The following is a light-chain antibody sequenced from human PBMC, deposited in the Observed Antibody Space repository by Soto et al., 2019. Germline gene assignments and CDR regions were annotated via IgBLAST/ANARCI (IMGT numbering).Light chain of an antibody. CDR1: QSVNSGS. CDR3: QQYGSSVRT. Sequence: DIALTQSPGTLSLSPGDRAILSCRASQSVNSGSLAWYQQRPGQAPRLLIYGATIRDTGIPDKFSGSGSGTDFTLTISSLEPEDFAVYYCQQYGSSVRTFGQGTKVEIK. J-gene: IGKJ1*01. CDR2: GAT. V-gene: IGKV3-20*01.